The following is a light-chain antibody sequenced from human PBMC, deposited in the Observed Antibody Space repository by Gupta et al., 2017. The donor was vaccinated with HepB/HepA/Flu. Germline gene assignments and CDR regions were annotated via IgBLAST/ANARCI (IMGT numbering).Light chain of an antibody. CDR1: SSDVGSYNR. J-gene: IGLJ2*01. CDR2: EVS. CDR3: SSYTSSSTLVV. Sequence: QSALTQPPSVSGPPGQSVTISCTGTSSDVGSYNRVSWYQQPPGTAPKLMIYEVSNRPSGVPDRFSGSKSGNTASLTISGLQAEDEADYYCSSYTSSSTLVVFGGGTKLTVL. V-gene: IGLV2-18*02.